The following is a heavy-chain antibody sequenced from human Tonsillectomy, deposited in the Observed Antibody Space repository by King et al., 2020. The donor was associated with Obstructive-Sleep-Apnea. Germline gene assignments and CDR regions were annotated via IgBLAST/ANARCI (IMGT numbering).Heavy chain of an antibody. Sequence: VQLVESGGGVVQPGRSLRLSCAASGFTFSNYAMHWVRQAPGKGLEWVAVISYDGSNKHDADSVKGRFTISRDNSKNTLYLQMNSLRPEDTAVYRCAGGSVEVVITIPAYWGQGTLVTVSS. J-gene: IGHJ4*02. D-gene: IGHD4/OR15-4a*01. CDR1: GFTFSNYA. CDR3: AGGSVEVVITIPAY. V-gene: IGHV3-30*04. CDR2: ISYDGSNK.